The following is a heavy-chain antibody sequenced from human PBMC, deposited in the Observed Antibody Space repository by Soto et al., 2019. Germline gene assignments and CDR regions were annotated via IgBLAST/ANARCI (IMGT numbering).Heavy chain of an antibody. J-gene: IGHJ4*02. Sequence: GASVKVSCKASGFTFTSYYMHWVRQAPGQGLEWMGWISAYNGNTNYAQKLQGRVTMTTDTSTSTAYMELRSLRSDDTAVYYCARDLTPSTVVGYWGQGTLVTVSS. D-gene: IGHD4-17*01. CDR3: ARDLTPSTVVGY. CDR1: GFTFTSYY. CDR2: ISAYNGNT. V-gene: IGHV1-18*04.